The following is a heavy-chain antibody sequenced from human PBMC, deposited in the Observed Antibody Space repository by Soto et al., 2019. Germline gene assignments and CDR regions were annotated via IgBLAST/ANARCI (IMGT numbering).Heavy chain of an antibody. Sequence: SETLSLTCTVSDGSISSSSYYWGWIRQPPGEGLVWIGSFYYSGSTYYNPSLKSRVTISVDTSKNQFSLRLSSVTAADTAVYYCARHGPYTYYFYMDVWGKGTTVTVSS. D-gene: IGHD1-20*01. V-gene: IGHV4-39*01. CDR1: DGSISSSSYY. CDR2: FYYSGST. J-gene: IGHJ6*03. CDR3: ARHGPYTYYFYMDV.